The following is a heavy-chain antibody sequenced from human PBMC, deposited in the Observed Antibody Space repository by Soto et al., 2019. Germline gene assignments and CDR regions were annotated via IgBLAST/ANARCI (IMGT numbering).Heavy chain of an antibody. CDR2: TNTGNGNT. CDR3: ATSRGFCSSTSCYPATGFDY. V-gene: IGHV1-3*04. CDR1: GYTFSTYA. J-gene: IGHJ4*02. Sequence: GASVKVSCKASGYTFSTYAMHWVRQAPGQRLEWMGWTNTGNGNTKYSQKFQGRVTITRDTSATTAYMELSSLRSEDTAVYYCATSRGFCSSTSCYPATGFDYWGQGTLVTVSS. D-gene: IGHD2-2*01.